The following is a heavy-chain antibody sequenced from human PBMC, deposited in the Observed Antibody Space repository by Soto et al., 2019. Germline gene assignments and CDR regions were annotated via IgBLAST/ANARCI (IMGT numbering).Heavy chain of an antibody. Sequence: EVQLLESGGGLVQPGGSLRLSCAASGFTFSSYAMSWVRQAPGKGLEWVSAISGSGGSTYYADSVKGRFTISRDNSKNTPYLQMNSLRAEDSAVYYCASTTTYCGGDSYPGYIDLWGRGTLVTVSS. D-gene: IGHD2-21*02. J-gene: IGHJ2*01. CDR3: ASTTTYCGGDSYPGYIDL. CDR1: GFTFSSYA. CDR2: ISGSGGST. V-gene: IGHV3-23*01.